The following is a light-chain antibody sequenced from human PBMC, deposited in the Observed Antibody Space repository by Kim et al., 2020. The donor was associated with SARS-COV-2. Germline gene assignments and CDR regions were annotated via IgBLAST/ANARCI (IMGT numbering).Light chain of an antibody. Sequence: ELVLTQSPGTLSLSPGERATLSCRASQSVSSSYLAWYQQRPGQAPRLLIYGASTRATGIPDRLSGSGSGSGTDFTLTISRLEPEDFAVYYCRQNGGSPKFGQGTKVDIK. CDR1: QSVSSSY. CDR3: RQNGGSPK. J-gene: IGKJ1*01. CDR2: GAS. V-gene: IGKV3-20*01.